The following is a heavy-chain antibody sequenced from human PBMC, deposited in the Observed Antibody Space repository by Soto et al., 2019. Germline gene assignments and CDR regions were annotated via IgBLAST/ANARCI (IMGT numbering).Heavy chain of an antibody. Sequence: SQTLSLTCAISGDSVSSNSAALILIRQSPSRGLEWLGRTYYRSKWYNDYALSVKSRITLNPDTSKNQFSLQLNSVTPEDTAVYYCARGNHNNWFDPWGQGTLVTVSS. CDR1: GDSVSSNSAA. V-gene: IGHV6-1*01. CDR2: TYYRSKWYN. J-gene: IGHJ5*02. CDR3: ARGNHNNWFDP.